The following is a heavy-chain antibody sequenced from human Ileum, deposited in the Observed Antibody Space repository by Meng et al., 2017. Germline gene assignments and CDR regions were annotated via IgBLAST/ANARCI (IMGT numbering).Heavy chain of an antibody. CDR2: VSPTSGSL. V-gene: IGHV3-11*04. CDR3: ARDHGSLNWFDP. Sequence: QVLLVESGGGLVKAGGALRLSCAASGFTFSDYYMTWVRQLPGQGLEWPASVSPTSGSLYFADSVKGRFSISRDNAKNSVSLQMTRLRVEDTAVYYCARDHGSLNWFDPWGQGTLVTVSS. J-gene: IGHJ5*02. D-gene: IGHD6-25*01. CDR1: GFTFSDYY.